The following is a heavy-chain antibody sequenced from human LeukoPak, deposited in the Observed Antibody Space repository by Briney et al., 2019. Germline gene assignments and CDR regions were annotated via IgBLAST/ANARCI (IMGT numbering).Heavy chain of an antibody. D-gene: IGHD3-3*01. CDR1: GFIFSNYA. Sequence: PGGSLRLSCAASGFIFSNYAIHWVRQAPGKGLEWVAVISNDGNNKNYADSVKGRFTISRDNAKNSLYLQMNSLRAEDTALYYCARLGNVFLGRGYYYYYYMDVWGKGTTVTVSS. CDR3: ARLGNVFLGRGYYYYYYMDV. J-gene: IGHJ6*03. CDR2: ISNDGNNK. V-gene: IGHV3-30*04.